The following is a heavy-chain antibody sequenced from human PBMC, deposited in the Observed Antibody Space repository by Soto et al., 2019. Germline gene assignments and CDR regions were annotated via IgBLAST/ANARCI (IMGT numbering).Heavy chain of an antibody. V-gene: IGHV1-18*04. D-gene: IGHD6-13*01. Sequence: ASGKVCYEASCYTFTSYGISYLRQAPGQGLEWMGWISAYNGNTNYAQKLQGRVTMTTDTSTSTAYMELRSLRSDDTAVYYCARGSSWYFDYWGQGTLVTVSS. CDR2: ISAYNGNT. CDR3: ARGSSWYFDY. CDR1: CYTFTSYG. J-gene: IGHJ4*02.